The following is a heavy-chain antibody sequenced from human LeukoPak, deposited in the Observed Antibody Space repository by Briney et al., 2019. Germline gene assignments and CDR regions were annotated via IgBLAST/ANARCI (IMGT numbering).Heavy chain of an antibody. CDR1: GFTFSSYG. CDR3: AKDQSDIVVVPAAIRYGMDV. CDR2: ISYDGSNK. J-gene: IGHJ6*02. V-gene: IGHV3-30*18. D-gene: IGHD2-2*02. Sequence: GGSLRLSCAASGFTFSSYGMHRVRQAPGKGLEWVAVISYDGSNKYYADSVKGRFTISRDNSKNTLYLQMNSLRAEDTAVYYCAKDQSDIVVVPAAIRYGMDVWGQGTTVTVSS.